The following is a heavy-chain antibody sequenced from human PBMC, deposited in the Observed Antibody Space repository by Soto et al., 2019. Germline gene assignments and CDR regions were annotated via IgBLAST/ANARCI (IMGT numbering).Heavy chain of an antibody. CDR2: IRAKAHGGTT. D-gene: IGHD6-13*01. CDR3: TRAYHSSLLDY. Sequence: LRLSFTASAFNFADYAMNWVRQVPGKGLEWVGFIRAKAHGGTTDYAASVKGRFTISRDDSKSIAYLQMNSLKTEDTALYCCTRAYHSSLLDYWGQVTVVTVSS. V-gene: IGHV3-49*04. J-gene: IGHJ4*02. CDR1: AFNFADYA.